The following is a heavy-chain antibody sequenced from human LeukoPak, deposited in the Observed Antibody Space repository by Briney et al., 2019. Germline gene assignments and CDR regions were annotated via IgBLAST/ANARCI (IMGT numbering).Heavy chain of an antibody. CDR3: ARVGKGTVSKSYYYYYYMDV. D-gene: IGHD1-26*01. J-gene: IGHJ6*03. CDR2: INTAVSSA. V-gene: IGHV3-74*01. CDR1: GFTFTDCW. Sequence: RGSLRLSCAASGFTFTDCWMHWVRQVPGKGLLWVSRINTAVSSATYADSVKGRFTISRDNAKNTLYLEMKTLRAEDTAVYYCARVGKGTVSKSYYYYYYMDVWGKGTTVTVSS.